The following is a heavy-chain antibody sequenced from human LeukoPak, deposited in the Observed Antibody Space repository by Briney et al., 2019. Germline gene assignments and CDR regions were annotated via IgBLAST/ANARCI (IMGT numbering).Heavy chain of an antibody. CDR1: GFSFSRYT. CDR3: ASSYDSSDYTPFDY. J-gene: IGHJ4*02. CDR2: ISSNGGST. Sequence: GGSLRLSCAASGFSFSRYTMHWVRQAPGKGLEYVSAISSNGGSTYYVKSVKGRFTISRDNSKKTLYLQMGSLRAEDMAVYYCASSYDSSDYTPFDYWGQGTLVTVSS. D-gene: IGHD3-22*01. V-gene: IGHV3-64*01.